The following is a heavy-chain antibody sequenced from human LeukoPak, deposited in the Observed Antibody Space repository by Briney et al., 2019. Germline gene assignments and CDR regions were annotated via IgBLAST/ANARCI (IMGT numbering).Heavy chain of an antibody. Sequence: ASVKVSCKASGYTFTSYYMHWVRQAPGQGLEWMGIINPSGGSTSYAQKFQGRVTMTRDTSTSTVYMELSSLRSEDTAVYYCARAWDTAMVKTVMNYYYMDVWGNGTTVTVSS. V-gene: IGHV1-46*01. CDR2: INPSGGST. J-gene: IGHJ6*03. CDR1: GYTFTSYY. CDR3: ARAWDTAMVKTVMNYYYMDV. D-gene: IGHD5-18*01.